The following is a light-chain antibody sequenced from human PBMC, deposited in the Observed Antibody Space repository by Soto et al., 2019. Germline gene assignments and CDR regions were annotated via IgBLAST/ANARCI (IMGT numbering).Light chain of an antibody. J-gene: IGKJ1*01. CDR1: QSVSSRY. CDR3: QRYGGSPSWT. V-gene: IGKV3-20*01. Sequence: GWTQTQRKRSLSAGKGDPLSCRASQSVSSRYLAWYQQKPGQAPRLLIYGASSRATGIPNRFSGSGSGTDFTLTINRLEPEDFAVYYCQRYGGSPSWTFAQGTKVDIK. CDR2: GAS.